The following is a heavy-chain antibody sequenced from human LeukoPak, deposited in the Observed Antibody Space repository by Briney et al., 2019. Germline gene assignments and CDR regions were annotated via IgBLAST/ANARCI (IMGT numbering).Heavy chain of an antibody. CDR3: ARPISSSWYNSDY. J-gene: IGHJ4*02. V-gene: IGHV5-51*01. CDR1: GYSFTSYW. D-gene: IGHD6-13*01. CDR2: IYPGDSDT. Sequence: GESLKISFKGSGYSFTSYWIGWVRPMPGKGLEWMGIIYPGDSDTRYSPSFQGQVTISADKSISTAYLQWSSLKASDTAMYYCARPISSSWYNSDYWGQGTLVTVSS.